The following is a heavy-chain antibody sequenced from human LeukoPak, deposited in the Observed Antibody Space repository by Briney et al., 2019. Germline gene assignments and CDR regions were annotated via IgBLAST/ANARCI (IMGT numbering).Heavy chain of an antibody. CDR1: GFSFSHYA. Sequence: GGSLRLSCEASGFSFSHYAMNWVRQAPGKGLEWVSVIYSGGSTYYADSVKGRFTISRDNSKNTLYLQMNSLRAEDTAVYYCARETHYYDSSGYYGAFDYWGQGTLVTVSS. V-gene: IGHV3-53*01. CDR2: IYSGGST. D-gene: IGHD3-22*01. CDR3: ARETHYYDSSGYYGAFDY. J-gene: IGHJ4*02.